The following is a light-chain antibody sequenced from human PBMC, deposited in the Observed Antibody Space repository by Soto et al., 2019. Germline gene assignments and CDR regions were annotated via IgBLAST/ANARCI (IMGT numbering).Light chain of an antibody. Sequence: EIVMTQSPATLSVSPGERATLSCRASQSVSSNLAWYQQKPGQAPRLLIYRASTRATGIPARFSGSGSGTEFTLTFSSLHAEDFAVYYCQQYKNWPRTFGQGTKVEIK. CDR3: QQYKNWPRT. V-gene: IGKV3-15*01. CDR2: RAS. J-gene: IGKJ1*01. CDR1: QSVSSN.